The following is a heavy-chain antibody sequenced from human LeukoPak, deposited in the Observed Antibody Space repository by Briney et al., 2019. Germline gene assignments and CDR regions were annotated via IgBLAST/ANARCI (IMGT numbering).Heavy chain of an antibody. D-gene: IGHD6-13*01. V-gene: IGHV3-30*04. Sequence: PGGSLRLSCAASGFTFSSYAMHWVRQAPGKGLEWVAVISYDGSNKYYADSVKGRFTISRDNSKNTLYLQMNSLRAEDTAVYYCARDPRSSSWYTRISWWFDPWGQGTLVTVSS. J-gene: IGHJ5*02. CDR1: GFTFSSYA. CDR3: ARDPRSSSWYTRISWWFDP. CDR2: ISYDGSNK.